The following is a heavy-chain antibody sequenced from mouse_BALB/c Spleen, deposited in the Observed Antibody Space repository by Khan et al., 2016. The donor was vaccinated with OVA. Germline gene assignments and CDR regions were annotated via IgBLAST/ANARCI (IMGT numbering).Heavy chain of an antibody. V-gene: IGHV14-3*02. Sequence: LAPSGPRAPLSSPAPRLPPPAHYPPPLPPGHDQRPDCLGRIDPPNGNTKYDPKFQGKATITADTSSNTAYLQLSSLTSEDTAVYYCARMARKWGQGTTLTVSS. CDR2: IDPPNGNT. CDR3: ARMARK. J-gene: IGHJ2*01. CDR1: RLPPPAHY.